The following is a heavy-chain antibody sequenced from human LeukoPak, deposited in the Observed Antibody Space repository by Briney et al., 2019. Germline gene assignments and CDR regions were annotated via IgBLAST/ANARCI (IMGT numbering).Heavy chain of an antibody. J-gene: IGHJ3*02. CDR1: GGSFSGYY. V-gene: IGHV4-34*01. D-gene: IGHD3-10*01. CDR3: ASPPQAYYYGSGSSSDAFDI. CDR2: INHSGST. Sequence: SETLSLTCTVYGGSFSGYYWSWIRQPPGKGLEWIGEINHSGSTNYNPSLKSRVTISVDTSKNQFSLKLSSVTAADTAVYYCASPPQAYYYGSGSSSDAFDIWGQGTMVTVSS.